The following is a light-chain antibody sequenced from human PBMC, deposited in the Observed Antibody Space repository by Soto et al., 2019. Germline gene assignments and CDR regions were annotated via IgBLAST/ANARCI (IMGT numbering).Light chain of an antibody. J-gene: IGLJ2*01. Sequence: QSALTQPASVSGSPRQSITISCTGTSSDVGGYNYVSWYQQHPDKAPKLMIYEVSNRPSGVSNRFSGSKSGNTASLTISGLQAEDEADYYCSSYTSSSVVVFGGGTKVTVL. V-gene: IGLV2-14*01. CDR1: SSDVGGYNY. CDR2: EVS. CDR3: SSYTSSSVVV.